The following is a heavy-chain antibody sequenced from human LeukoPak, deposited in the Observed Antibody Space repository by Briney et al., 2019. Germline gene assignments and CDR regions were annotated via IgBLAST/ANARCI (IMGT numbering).Heavy chain of an antibody. CDR3: ARDPASIAARNWFDP. J-gene: IGHJ5*02. V-gene: IGHV7-4-1*01. CDR1: GYTFTSYA. CDR2: INTNTGNP. Sequence: EASVKVSCKASGYTFTSYAMNWVRQAPGQGLEWMGWINTNTGNPTYAQGFTGRFVFSLDTSVSTAYLQIGSLKAEDTAVYYYARDPASIAARNWFDPWGQGTLVTVSS. D-gene: IGHD6-6*01.